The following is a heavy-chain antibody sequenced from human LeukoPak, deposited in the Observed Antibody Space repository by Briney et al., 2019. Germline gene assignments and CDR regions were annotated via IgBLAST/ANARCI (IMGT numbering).Heavy chain of an antibody. J-gene: IGHJ4*02. CDR2: VYPGDSDT. D-gene: IGHD3-22*01. Sequence: GESLKISCKGSGYSFTTYWIAWVRQMPGKGLEWMGIVYPGDSDTKYSPSFQGQVTISADKSISTAYLQWSSLKASDTAMYYCTRLQYYSDSGAFRYFDFWGQGTLVTVSS. CDR1: GYSFTTYW. V-gene: IGHV5-51*01. CDR3: TRLQYYSDSGAFRYFDF.